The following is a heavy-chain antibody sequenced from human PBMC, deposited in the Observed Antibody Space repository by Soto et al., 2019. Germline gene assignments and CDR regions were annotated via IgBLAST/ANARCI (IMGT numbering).Heavy chain of an antibody. V-gene: IGHV2-5*02. CDR3: ALVSTVAGKTLPFDY. D-gene: IGHD6-19*01. CDR2: IYWDDDK. J-gene: IGHJ4*02. Sequence: QITLKESGPPLVKPTQTLTLTCTFSGFSLSTSGVGVGWIRQPPGKALEWLALIYWDDDKRYSPSLKSRLTITKDTSKNQVVLTMTNMDPVDTATYYCALVSTVAGKTLPFDYWGQGTLVTVSS. CDR1: GFSLSTSGVG.